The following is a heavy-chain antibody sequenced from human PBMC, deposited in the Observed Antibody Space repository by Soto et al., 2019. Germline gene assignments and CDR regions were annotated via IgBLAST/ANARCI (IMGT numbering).Heavy chain of an antibody. CDR1: GFTFSSYW. Sequence: PGGSLRLSCAASGFTFSSYWMSWVRQAPGKGLEWVSYISSSSSTIYYADSVKGRFTISRDNAKNTLYLQMNSLRAEDTAVYYCASSWQQNGMDVWGQGTTVTVSS. J-gene: IGHJ6*02. V-gene: IGHV3-48*04. D-gene: IGHD6-13*01. CDR3: ASSWQQNGMDV. CDR2: ISSSSSTI.